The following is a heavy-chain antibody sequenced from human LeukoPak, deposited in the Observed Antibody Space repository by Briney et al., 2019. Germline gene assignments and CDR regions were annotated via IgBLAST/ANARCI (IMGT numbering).Heavy chain of an antibody. CDR1: GDSISTRNSY. D-gene: IGHD3-16*01. J-gene: IGHJ6*03. V-gene: IGHV4-61*02. CDR2: IYTSGST. Sequence: PSETLSLTCTVSGDSISTRNSYWGWIRQPAGKGLDYIGRIYTSGSTNYNPSLKSRVTISVDTSKNQFSLKLSSVTAADTAVYYCAREPGTFDYPYMDVWGKGTTVTISS. CDR3: AREPGTFDYPYMDV.